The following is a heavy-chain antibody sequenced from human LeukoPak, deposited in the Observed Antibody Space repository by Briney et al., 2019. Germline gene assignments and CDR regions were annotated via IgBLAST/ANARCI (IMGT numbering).Heavy chain of an antibody. CDR3: TTDWGQSNCGGDCSYFDY. CDR2: ISSSSSTI. D-gene: IGHD2-21*02. Sequence: GGSLRLSCAASGFTFSRYSMNWVRQAPGKGLEWVSYISSSSSTIYYADSVKGRFTISRDNAKNSVYLQMNSLRDEDTAVYYCTTDWGQSNCGGDCSYFDYWGQGTLVTVSS. J-gene: IGHJ4*02. V-gene: IGHV3-48*02. CDR1: GFTFSRYS.